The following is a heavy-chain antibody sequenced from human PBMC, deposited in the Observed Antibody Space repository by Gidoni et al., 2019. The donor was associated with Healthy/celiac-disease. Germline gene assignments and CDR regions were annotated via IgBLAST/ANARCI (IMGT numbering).Heavy chain of an antibody. V-gene: IGHV3-23*01. CDR1: FSSSA. Sequence: FSSSAMSWVRQAPGKGLEWVSAISGSGGSTYYADSVNGRFTISRDNSKNTLYLQMNSLRAEDPAVYSCAKAHIVGATNDNYYYYGMDVWGQGTTVTVSS. D-gene: IGHD1-26*01. CDR2: ISGSGGST. J-gene: IGHJ6*02. CDR3: AKAHIVGATNDNYYYYGMDV.